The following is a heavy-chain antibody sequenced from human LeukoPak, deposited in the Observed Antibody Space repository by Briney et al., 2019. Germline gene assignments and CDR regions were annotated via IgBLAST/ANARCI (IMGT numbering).Heavy chain of an antibody. CDR1: GFTFSSYA. J-gene: IGHJ2*01. V-gene: IGHV3-30-3*01. D-gene: IGHD3-22*01. CDR2: ISYDGSNK. CDR3: ARDPRPIRHYYDSSGYHPAYFDL. Sequence: PGGSLRLSCAASGFTFSSYAMHWVRQAPGKGLEWVAVISYDGSNKYYADSVKGRFTISRDNSKNTLYLQMNSLRAEDTAVYYCARDPRPIRHYYDSSGYHPAYFDLWGRGTLVTVSS.